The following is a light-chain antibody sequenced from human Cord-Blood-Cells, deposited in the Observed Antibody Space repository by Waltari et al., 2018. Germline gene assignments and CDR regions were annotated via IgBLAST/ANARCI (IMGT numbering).Light chain of an antibody. V-gene: IGLV2-14*01. CDR2: DVS. CDR1: SSDVGGSNY. CDR3: SSYSSSSTYV. J-gene: IGLJ1*01. Sequence: QSALTQPASVSGSPGQSITLPCTGTSSDVGGSNYVSWYQQHPGKATKLMIYDVSKRPSGVSNRFSGSKSGNTASLTISVLQAEDEADYYCSSYSSSSTYVFGTGTKVTVL.